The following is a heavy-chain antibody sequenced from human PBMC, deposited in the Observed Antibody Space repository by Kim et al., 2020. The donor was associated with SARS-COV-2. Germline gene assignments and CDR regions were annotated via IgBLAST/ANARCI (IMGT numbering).Heavy chain of an antibody. CDR1: GFTFSDYY. CDR2: ISSSGSTI. CDR3: ARGDYDYIWGSYREKNYYYYGMDV. V-gene: IGHV3-11*01. Sequence: GGSLRLSCAASGFTFSDYYMSWIRQAPGKGLEWVSYISSSGSTIYYADSVKGRFTISRDNAKNSLYLQMNSLRAEDMAVYYCARGDYDYIWGSYREKNYYYYGMDVWGQGTTVTVSS. J-gene: IGHJ6*02. D-gene: IGHD3-16*02.